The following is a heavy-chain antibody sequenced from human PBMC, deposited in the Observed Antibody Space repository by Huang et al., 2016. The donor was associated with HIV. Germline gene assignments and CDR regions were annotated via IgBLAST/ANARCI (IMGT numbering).Heavy chain of an antibody. CDR2: SNPNSDYR. J-gene: IGHJ4*02. CDR1: GYTFTAYY. V-gene: IGHV1-2*02. Sequence: VQLVQSGAEVKKPGTSVKVSCKTSGYTFTAYYMHWVRQAPGQGLEWMGWSNPNSDYRHYEQKVQGRVTMTTDTSGSTAYMELTSLTSDDTAVYYCTSAPGDYWGQGTRVTVSS. CDR3: TSAPGDY.